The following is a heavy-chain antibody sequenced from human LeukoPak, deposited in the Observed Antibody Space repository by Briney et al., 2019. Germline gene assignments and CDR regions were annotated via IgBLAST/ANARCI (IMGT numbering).Heavy chain of an antibody. CDR1: GFTFSSYA. CDR3: AKGLDYGDDYFDY. V-gene: IGHV3-23*01. D-gene: IGHD4-17*01. J-gene: IGHJ4*02. CDR2: ISGSGGST. Sequence: PGGSLRLSCAASGFTFSSYAMSWVRQAPGKGLEWVSAISGSGGSTYYADSVKGRFTISRDNSKNTLYLQMNNLRAEDTAVYYCAKGLDYGDDYFDYWGQGTLVTVSS.